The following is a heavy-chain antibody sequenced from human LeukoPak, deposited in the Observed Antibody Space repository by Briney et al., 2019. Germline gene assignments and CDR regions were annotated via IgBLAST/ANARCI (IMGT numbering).Heavy chain of an antibody. V-gene: IGHV4-39*01. Sequence: PSATLSLTCTVSGGSISSSSYYWDWIRQPPGKGLEWIGAIYYSGSTNYNLSLKSRVTISVDTYKSQCCLKLTSVTAADTAVYYCARHRIPDALASAFGCWGQGTLVTVSS. CDR2: IYYSGST. CDR1: GGSISSSSYY. D-gene: IGHD2-2*01. J-gene: IGHJ4*02. CDR3: ARHRIPDALASAFGC.